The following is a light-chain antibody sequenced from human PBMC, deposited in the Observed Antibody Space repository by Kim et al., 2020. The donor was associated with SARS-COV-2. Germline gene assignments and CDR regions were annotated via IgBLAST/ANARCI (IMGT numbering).Light chain of an antibody. CDR3: QQFNSYPLGMYT. Sequence: VGDRVTITCRASQGISSALAWYQQKPGKAPKLLIYDASSLESGVPSRFSGSGSGTDFTLTISSLQPEDFATYYCQQFNSYPLGMYTFGQGTKLEI. V-gene: IGKV1-13*02. CDR2: DAS. CDR1: QGISSA. J-gene: IGKJ2*01.